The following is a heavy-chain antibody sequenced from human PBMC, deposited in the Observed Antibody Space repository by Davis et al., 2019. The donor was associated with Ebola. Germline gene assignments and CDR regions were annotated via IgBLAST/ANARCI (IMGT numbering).Heavy chain of an antibody. V-gene: IGHV3-72*01. CDR2: TRNKANSYTT. D-gene: IGHD6-13*01. J-gene: IGHJ4*02. CDR1: GFTFSDHY. Sequence: SCAASGFTFSDHYMDWVRQAPGKGLEWVGRTRNKANSYTTEYAAPVKGRFTISRDDSKNSLYLQMNSLKTEDTAVYYCARGGYSSSWYYFDYWGQGTLVTVSS. CDR3: ARGGYSSSWYYFDY.